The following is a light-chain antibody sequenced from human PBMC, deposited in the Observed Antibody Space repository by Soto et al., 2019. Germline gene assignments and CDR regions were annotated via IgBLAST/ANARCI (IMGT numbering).Light chain of an antibody. J-gene: IGKJ4*01. CDR2: PAS. Sequence: DIQVTQSPSSVSASVGDRVTITCRTGQDIGTWLAWYQHTPGRAPKLLISPASTLQSGDPSRFGGRSSTKDFILTISRLQAEDFATYYWQQANRFPLTFGGGTKVDIK. V-gene: IGKV1D-12*01. CDR1: QDIGTW. CDR3: QQANRFPLT.